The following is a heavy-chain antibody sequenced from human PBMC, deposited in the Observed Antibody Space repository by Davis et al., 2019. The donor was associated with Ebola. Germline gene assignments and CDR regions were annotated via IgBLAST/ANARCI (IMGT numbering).Heavy chain of an antibody. J-gene: IGHJ4*02. D-gene: IGHD2-2*01. CDR3: ARLYTGTSSGFEGFDS. CDR2: INNYNGET. V-gene: IGHV1-18*04. CDR1: GYSFISYG. Sequence: ASVKVSCKTSGYSFISYGISWVRQAPGQGLEWMGWINNYNGETNYAQKFQGRVTTTTDASTSTAYMELRSLKSDDTAVYYCARLYTGTSSGFEGFDSGGQGTLVTGSS.